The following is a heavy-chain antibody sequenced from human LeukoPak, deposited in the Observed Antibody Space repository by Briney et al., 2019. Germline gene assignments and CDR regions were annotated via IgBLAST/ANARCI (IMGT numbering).Heavy chain of an antibody. CDR1: GGSFSGYY. CDR2: INHSGST. J-gene: IGHJ4*02. V-gene: IGHV4-34*01. Sequence: SETLSLTCAVYGGSFSGYYWSWIRQPPGKGLEWIGEINHSGSTNYNPSLKSRVTISVDTSKNQFSLKLSSVTAADTAVYYCARIQDGELLSAYFDYWGREPWSPSPQ. D-gene: IGHD1-26*01. CDR3: ARIQDGELLSAYFDY.